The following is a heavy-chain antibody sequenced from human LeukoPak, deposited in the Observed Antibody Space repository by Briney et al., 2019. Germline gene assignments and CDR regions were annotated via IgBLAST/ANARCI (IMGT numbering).Heavy chain of an antibody. J-gene: IGHJ6*02. CDR1: GFTFSSYG. Sequence: GGSLRLSCAASGFTFSSYGMHWVRQAPGKGLEWVAFIRYDGSNKYYADSVKGRFTTSRDNSKNTLYPQMNSLRAEDTAVYYCAKDDWVIAAAVRLYYYYYGMDVWGQGTTVAVSS. D-gene: IGHD6-13*01. V-gene: IGHV3-30*02. CDR2: IRYDGSNK. CDR3: AKDDWVIAAAVRLYYYYYGMDV.